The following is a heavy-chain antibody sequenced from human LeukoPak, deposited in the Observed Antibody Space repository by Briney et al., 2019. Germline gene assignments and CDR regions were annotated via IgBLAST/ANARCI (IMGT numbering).Heavy chain of an antibody. CDR2: IYTSGST. CDR3: ARGDGYIYPFDY. D-gene: IGHD5-24*01. Sequence: SETLSLTCTVSGGSISSGSYYWSWIRQPAGKGLEWIGRIYTSGSTNYNPSLKSRVTISVDTSKNQFPLKLSSVTAADTAVYYCARGDGYIYPFDYWGQGTLVTVSS. CDR1: GGSISSGSYY. J-gene: IGHJ4*02. V-gene: IGHV4-61*02.